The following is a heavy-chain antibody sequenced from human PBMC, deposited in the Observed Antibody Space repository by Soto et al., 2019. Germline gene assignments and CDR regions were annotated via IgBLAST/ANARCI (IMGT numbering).Heavy chain of an antibody. D-gene: IGHD3-22*01. CDR2: IYRGTT. CDR1: GFTVSDNY. CDR3: ARDVDRGDYDSTGYSFDY. Sequence: EVQLVESGGGLVQPGGSLRLSCAASGFTVSDNYMNWVRQAPGKGLEWVAVIYRGTTYYADSVKGRFTISRDNSKTTLYLQMSSLRPEDTAVYYCARDVDRGDYDSTGYSFDYWGQGTLVAVSS. J-gene: IGHJ4*02. V-gene: IGHV3-66*01.